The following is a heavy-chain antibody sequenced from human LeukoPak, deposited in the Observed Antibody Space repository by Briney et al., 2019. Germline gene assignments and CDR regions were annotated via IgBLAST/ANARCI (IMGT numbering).Heavy chain of an antibody. CDR3: AELGITMIGGV. D-gene: IGHD3-10*02. J-gene: IGHJ6*04. CDR2: INSNGGST. Sequence: TGGSLRLSCVASGFTFSSYAMHWVRQTPGKGLEYVSGINSNGGSTHYANSVKGRFTISRDNSKHTLYLQMNSLRAEDTAVYYCAELGITMIGGVWGKGTTVTISS. CDR1: GFTFSSYA. V-gene: IGHV3-64*01.